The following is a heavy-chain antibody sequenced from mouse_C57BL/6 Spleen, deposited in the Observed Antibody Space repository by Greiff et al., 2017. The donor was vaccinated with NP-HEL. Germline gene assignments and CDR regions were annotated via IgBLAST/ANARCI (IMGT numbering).Heavy chain of an antibody. CDR2: IRNKANGYTT. CDR1: GFTFTDYY. Sequence: EVQLVESGGGLVQPGGSLSLSCAASGFTFTDYYMSWVRQPPGKALEWLGFIRNKANGYTTEYSASVKGRFTISRDNSQSILYLQMNALRAEDSATYYCARYPLTGFDFWGQGTTLTVSS. J-gene: IGHJ2*01. CDR3: ARYPLTGFDF. V-gene: IGHV7-3*01. D-gene: IGHD4-1*01.